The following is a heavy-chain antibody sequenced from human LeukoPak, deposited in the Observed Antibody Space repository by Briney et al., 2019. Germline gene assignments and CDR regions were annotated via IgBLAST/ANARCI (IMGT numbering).Heavy chain of an antibody. J-gene: IGHJ5*02. Sequence: PSETLSLTCAVYGGSFSGYYWSWIRQPPGKGLEWIGGINHSGSTNYNPSLKSRVTISVDTSKNQFSLKLSSVTAADTAVYYCARAGRRRRIITIYQNNWFDPWGQGTLVTVSS. CDR2: INHSGST. V-gene: IGHV4-34*01. D-gene: IGHD3-3*01. CDR3: ARAGRRRRIITIYQNNWFDP. CDR1: GGSFSGYY.